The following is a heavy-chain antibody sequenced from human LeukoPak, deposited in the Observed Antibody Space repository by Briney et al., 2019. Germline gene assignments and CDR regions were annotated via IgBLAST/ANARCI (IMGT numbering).Heavy chain of an antibody. CDR1: EFTFSRYS. CDR2: ISTSSSYM. Sequence: PGGSLRLSCAASEFTFSRYSMNWVRQAPGKGLEWVSSISTSSSYMFYAASVKGRFTISRDNAKNSLYLQMNSLRADDTAVYYCARTTDYSSGFDYWGQGTLVTVSS. CDR3: ARTTDYSSGFDY. D-gene: IGHD6-19*01. V-gene: IGHV3-21*01. J-gene: IGHJ4*02.